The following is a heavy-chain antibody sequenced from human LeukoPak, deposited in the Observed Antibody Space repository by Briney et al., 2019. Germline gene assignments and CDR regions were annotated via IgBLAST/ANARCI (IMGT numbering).Heavy chain of an antibody. V-gene: IGHV4-39*01. CDR1: GGSISSSSYY. Sequence: PSETLSLACTVSGGSISSSSYYWGWIRQPPGKGLEWIGSIYYSGSTYYNPSLKSRVTISVDTSKNQFSLKLSSVTAADPAVYYCARMEDIVVVWGTGRPRDYWGQGTLVTVSS. CDR3: ARMEDIVVVWGTGRPRDY. J-gene: IGHJ4*02. D-gene: IGHD2-2*01. CDR2: IYYSGST.